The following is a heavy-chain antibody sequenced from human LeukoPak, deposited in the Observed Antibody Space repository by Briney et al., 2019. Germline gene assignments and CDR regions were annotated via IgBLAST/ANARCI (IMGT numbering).Heavy chain of an antibody. V-gene: IGHV3-11*01. Sequence: GGSLRLSCAASGFTVSSSYMSWIRQAPGKGLEWVSYISSSGSTIYYADSVKGRFTISRDNAKNSLYLQMNSLRAEDTAVYYCARMGVFDSSGYGHYWGQGTLVTVSS. CDR1: GFTVSSSY. J-gene: IGHJ4*02. CDR2: ISSSGSTI. CDR3: ARMGVFDSSGYGHY. D-gene: IGHD3-22*01.